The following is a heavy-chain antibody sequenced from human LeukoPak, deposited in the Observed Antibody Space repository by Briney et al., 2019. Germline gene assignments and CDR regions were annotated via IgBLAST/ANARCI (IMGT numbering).Heavy chain of an antibody. V-gene: IGHV4-38-2*02. CDR3: ARAYYDFWSGYYIEGAFDI. D-gene: IGHD3-3*01. J-gene: IGHJ3*02. Sequence: SETLSLTCTVSGYSISSGYYWGWIRQPPGKGLEWIGSIYHSGSTYYNPSLKSRVTISVDTSKNQFSLKLSSVTAADTAVYYCARAYYDFWSGYYIEGAFDIWGQGTMVTVSS. CDR2: IYHSGST. CDR1: GYSISSGYY.